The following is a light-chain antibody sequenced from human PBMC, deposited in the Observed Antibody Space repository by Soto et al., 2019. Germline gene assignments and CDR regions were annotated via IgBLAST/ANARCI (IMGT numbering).Light chain of an antibody. Sequence: EIVLTQSPGTLSLSPGERATLSCRASRSVSNNYFAWYQQKPGQAPRLLIYGASNRATGIPDRFSGSVSGTDFTLTISRLQREDFPVYYCQQYGNSGTFRQGSKVEIK. CDR1: RSVSNNY. CDR2: GAS. V-gene: IGKV3-20*01. CDR3: QQYGNSGT. J-gene: IGKJ1*01.